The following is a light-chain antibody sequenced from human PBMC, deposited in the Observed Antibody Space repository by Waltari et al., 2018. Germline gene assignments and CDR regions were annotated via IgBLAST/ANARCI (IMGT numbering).Light chain of an antibody. J-gene: IGLJ3*02. Sequence: QSALTQPASVSGSHEQSITSLCPGPSSDVGGLDYGSWYQQHPGKAPKLVIYDVSNRPSGVSNRFSGSKSGNTASLTISGLQAEDEADYYCSSYTSSSTRVFGGGTKLTGL. CDR1: SSDVGGLDY. CDR3: SSYTSSSTRV. V-gene: IGLV2-14*03. CDR2: DVS.